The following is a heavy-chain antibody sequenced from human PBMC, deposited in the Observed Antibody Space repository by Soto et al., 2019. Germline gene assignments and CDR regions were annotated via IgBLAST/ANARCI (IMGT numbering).Heavy chain of an antibody. Sequence: QVQLQESGPGLVTSSGTLSLTCVVSSGSTSSTSWWSWVRQPPGEGLEWIGEVYHTGSSSYNPSLESRVTLAVDKSENQFSLILRSVTAADTAVYFCTNCLDNSGSIDYWGRGTLVTVSS. CDR3: TNCLDNSGSIDY. CDR2: VYHTGSS. D-gene: IGHD3-10*01. J-gene: IGHJ4*02. V-gene: IGHV4-4*02. CDR1: SGSTSSTSW.